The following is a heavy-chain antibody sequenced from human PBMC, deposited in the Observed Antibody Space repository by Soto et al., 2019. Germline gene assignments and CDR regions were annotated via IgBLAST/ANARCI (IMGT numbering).Heavy chain of an antibody. J-gene: IGHJ4*02. V-gene: IGHV3-48*01. CDR2: ISSSSSTI. D-gene: IGHD5-12*01. CDR3: ARQYSGYEAMKDY. Sequence: GGSLRLSCAASGFTFSSYSMNWVRQAPGKGLEWVSYISSSSSTIYYADSVKGRFTISRDNAKNSLYLQMNSLRAEDTAVYYCARQYSGYEAMKDYWGQGTLVTVSS. CDR1: GFTFSSYS.